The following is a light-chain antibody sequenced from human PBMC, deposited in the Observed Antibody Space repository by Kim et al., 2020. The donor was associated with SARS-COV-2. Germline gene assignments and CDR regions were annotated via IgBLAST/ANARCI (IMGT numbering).Light chain of an antibody. CDR3: QQRSNWPLT. CDR2: DAS. CDR1: QSVSSY. Sequence: LTQEESPTLSGRAGQSVSSYVAWYQKKPGQATRLLIYDASNRATGIPARFSGRGSGADFTLSISSIEPEDFAVYYCQQRSNWPLTFGGGTKVDIK. J-gene: IGKJ4*01. V-gene: IGKV3-11*01.